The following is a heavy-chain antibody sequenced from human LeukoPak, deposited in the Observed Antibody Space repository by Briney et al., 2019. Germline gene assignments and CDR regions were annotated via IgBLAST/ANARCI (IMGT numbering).Heavy chain of an antibody. Sequence: PSETLSLTCTVPGGSINGYYWTWIRQPPGKGLEWIGYISDSGSTNHSPSLKSRVSMSVGSSNTDFSLRLNSVTAADTAVYYCARVFRGAVTSNWFDPWGQGTLVTVSS. CDR3: ARVFRGAVTSNWFDP. CDR1: GGSINGYY. D-gene: IGHD4-17*01. J-gene: IGHJ5*02. V-gene: IGHV4-59*01. CDR2: ISDSGST.